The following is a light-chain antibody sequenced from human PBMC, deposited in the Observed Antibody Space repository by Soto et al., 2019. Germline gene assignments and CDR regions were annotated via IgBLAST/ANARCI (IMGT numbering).Light chain of an antibody. CDR1: SSNIGNNF. CDR3: GSWDSSLTYV. V-gene: IGLV1-51*01. CDR2: DNN. Sequence: VLTQPPSVSAAPGQKVTISCSGSSSNIGNNFVTWYQQLPGTAPKLLIYDNNKRPSGIPDRFSGSQSGTSATLGITGLQTGDEAVYYCGSWDSSLTYVFGTGTKVTVL. J-gene: IGLJ1*01.